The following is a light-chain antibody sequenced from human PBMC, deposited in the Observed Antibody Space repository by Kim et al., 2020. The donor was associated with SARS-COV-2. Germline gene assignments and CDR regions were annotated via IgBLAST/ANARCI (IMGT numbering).Light chain of an antibody. Sequence: ASVGDRVTITCRASQSISTWLAWYQQKPGKAPKLLTYKASSLQSGVPSRFSGSGSGTEFTLTITSLQPDDFATYYCQQYNTYSITFGQGTRLDIK. V-gene: IGKV1-5*03. J-gene: IGKJ5*01. CDR2: KAS. CDR3: QQYNTYSIT. CDR1: QSISTW.